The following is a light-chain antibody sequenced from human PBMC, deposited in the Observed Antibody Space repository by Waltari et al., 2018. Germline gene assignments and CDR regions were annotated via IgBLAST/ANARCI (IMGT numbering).Light chain of an antibody. Sequence: EIVLTQSPATLSLSPGERATLSCRASQSVSSSLAWYQQKGGQAPRLLIYDAASRAAGIHARFSGSGSWTDFTLTISSLEPEDFTVYYCQHRSNWPSLTFGGGTKVEI. J-gene: IGKJ4*01. CDR1: QSVSSS. V-gene: IGKV3-11*01. CDR3: QHRSNWPSLT. CDR2: DAA.